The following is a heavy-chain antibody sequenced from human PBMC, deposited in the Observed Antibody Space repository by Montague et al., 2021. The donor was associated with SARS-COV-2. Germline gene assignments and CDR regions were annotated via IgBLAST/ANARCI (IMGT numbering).Heavy chain of an antibody. Sequence: SLRLSCAASGFRFDSCAMSWVRQAPGKGLEWLSAISSGGETTDYADSMKGRFTLSRDNSMNTLYLQMNRLRGEDTAVYYCAKGIYMRRGVSHGMDVWGQGTTVTVSS. V-gene: IGHV3-23*01. CDR1: GFRFDSCA. D-gene: IGHD3-10*01. CDR3: AKGIYMRRGVSHGMDV. J-gene: IGHJ6*02. CDR2: ISSGGETT.